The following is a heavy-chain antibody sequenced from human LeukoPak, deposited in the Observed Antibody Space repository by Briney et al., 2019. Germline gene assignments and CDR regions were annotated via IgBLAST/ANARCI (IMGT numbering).Heavy chain of an antibody. CDR1: EFTFTSYE. CDR2: ISSSGSTK. J-gene: IGHJ4*02. V-gene: IGHV3-48*03. CDR3: ARDFLTGYFDY. D-gene: IGHD3-9*01. Sequence: GGSLRLSCAASEFTFTSYELNWVRQAPGKGLEWVSYISSSGSTKYYADSVKGRFTISRDNVKNSLFLQMNSLSDEDTAVYYCARDFLTGYFDYWGQGTLVTVSS.